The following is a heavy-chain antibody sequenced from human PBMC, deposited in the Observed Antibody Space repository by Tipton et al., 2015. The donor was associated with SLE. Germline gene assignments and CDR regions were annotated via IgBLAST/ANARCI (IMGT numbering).Heavy chain of an antibody. CDR2: IYSGGST. CDR1: GFIVSTNY. Sequence: GSLRLSCAASGFIVSTNYMSWVRQAPGKGLEWVSVIYSGGSTSYADFVRGRFTISRDSLKNTVYLQMNSLRAEDTAMYFCARDSDYDFWRGHLDAFDMWGQGTMVTVSS. J-gene: IGHJ3*02. CDR3: ARDSDYDFWRGHLDAFDM. V-gene: IGHV3-53*05. D-gene: IGHD3-3*01.